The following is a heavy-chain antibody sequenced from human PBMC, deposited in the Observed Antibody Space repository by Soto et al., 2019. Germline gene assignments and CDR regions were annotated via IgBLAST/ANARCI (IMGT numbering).Heavy chain of an antibody. D-gene: IGHD3-3*01. Sequence: SVKVSCKASGFTFTSSAMQWVRQARGQRLEWIGWIVVGSGNTNYAQKFQERATITRDMSTSTAYMELSSLRSEDTAVYYCAATSGYYYYYYYMDVWGKGTTVTVSS. CDR1: GFTFTSSA. J-gene: IGHJ6*03. V-gene: IGHV1-58*02. CDR2: IVVGSGNT. CDR3: AATSGYYYYYYYMDV.